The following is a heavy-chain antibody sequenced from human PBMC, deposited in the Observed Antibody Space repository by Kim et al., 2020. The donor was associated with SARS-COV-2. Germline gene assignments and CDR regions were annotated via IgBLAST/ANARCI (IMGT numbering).Heavy chain of an antibody. D-gene: IGHD6-19*01. Sequence: KRYSPSLKSRLTITKDTSKNQVVLTMTNMDPVDTATYYCAHTFSGWYLDYWGQGTLVTVSS. J-gene: IGHJ4*02. V-gene: IGHV2-5*01. CDR2: K. CDR3: AHTFSGWYLDY.